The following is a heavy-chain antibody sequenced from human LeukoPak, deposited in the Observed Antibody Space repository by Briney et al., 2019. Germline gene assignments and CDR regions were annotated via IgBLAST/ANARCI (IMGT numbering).Heavy chain of an antibody. CDR1: GGSISSYY. CDR3: AREKIAMRAFDS. D-gene: IGHD2-2*01. Sequence: SETLSLTCTVSGGSISSYYWSWIRQPPGKGLEWIGYIYYSGSTNYNPSLKSRVTISVDTSKNQFSLRLNSVTAADTAIYYCAREKIAMRAFDSWGQGTLVTVSS. V-gene: IGHV4-59*01. J-gene: IGHJ4*02. CDR2: IYYSGST.